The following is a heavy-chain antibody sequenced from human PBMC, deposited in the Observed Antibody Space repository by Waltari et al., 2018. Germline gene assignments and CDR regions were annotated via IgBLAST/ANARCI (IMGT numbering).Heavy chain of an antibody. Sequence: EVQLLESGGGLLQPGGSLRLSCAASGFTLSRYAMRWVSQAPVKGLEWVSAISGSGGSTYYADSVKGRFTISRDNSKNTLYLQMNSLRSEETAVYYCARDDSSGTRAFDIWGQGTMVTVSS. CDR2: ISGSGGST. D-gene: IGHD3-22*01. J-gene: IGHJ3*02. V-gene: IGHV3-23*01. CDR1: GFTLSRYA. CDR3: ARDDSSGTRAFDI.